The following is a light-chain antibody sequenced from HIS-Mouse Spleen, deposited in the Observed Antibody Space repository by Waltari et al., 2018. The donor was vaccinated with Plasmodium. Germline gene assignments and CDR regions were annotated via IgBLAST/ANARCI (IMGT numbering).Light chain of an antibody. CDR2: GKN. CDR3: NSRDSSGTHGV. Sequence: SSELTQDPAVSVALGQTVRITCQGDRLRSYYASLYQQKPGQAPVLFIYGKNNRPSGIPDRFSGSSSGNTASLTITGAQAEDEADYYCNSRDSSGTHGVFGGGTKLTVL. J-gene: IGLJ2*01. V-gene: IGLV3-19*01. CDR1: RLRSYY.